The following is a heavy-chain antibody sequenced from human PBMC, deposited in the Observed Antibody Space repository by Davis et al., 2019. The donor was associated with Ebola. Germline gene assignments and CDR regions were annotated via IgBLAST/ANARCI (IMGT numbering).Heavy chain of an antibody. CDR3: ARDTKYQLAYRGYFYYAMDV. CDR2: IYTSGST. J-gene: IGHJ6*02. D-gene: IGHD2-2*02. CDR1: GGSLSSYY. V-gene: IGHV4-4*07. Sequence: MPSETLSLTCSVSGGSLSSYYWSWIRQPAGKGLEWIGRIYTSGSTHYSPSLKSRVTMSVDTSKNQFSLKLSSVTAADTAVYYCARDTKYQLAYRGYFYYAMDVWGQGTTVTVSS.